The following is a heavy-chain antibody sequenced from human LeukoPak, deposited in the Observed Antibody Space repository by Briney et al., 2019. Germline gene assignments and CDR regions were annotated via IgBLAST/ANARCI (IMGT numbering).Heavy chain of an antibody. Sequence: ASVKVSCKVSGYTLTELSMHWVRQAPGKGLEWMGGFDPEDGETIYAQKFQGRVTMTEDTSTDTAYMELSSLRSEDTAVYYCARAPYDILTGYPSFGAFDIWGQGTMVTVSS. CDR3: ARAPYDILTGYPSFGAFDI. CDR1: GYTLTELS. J-gene: IGHJ3*02. CDR2: FDPEDGET. D-gene: IGHD3-9*01. V-gene: IGHV1-24*01.